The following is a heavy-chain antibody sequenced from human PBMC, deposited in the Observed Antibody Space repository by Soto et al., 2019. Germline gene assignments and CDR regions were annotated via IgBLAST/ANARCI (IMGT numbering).Heavy chain of an antibody. J-gene: IGHJ4*02. V-gene: IGHV3-30*18. CDR2: ISYDGSSK. D-gene: IGHD6-13*01. CDR1: GFTFTNYG. Sequence: QVQLVESGGGVVQPGRSLRLSCVASGFTFTNYGMNWVRQAPGKGLEWVAVISYDGSSKFYADSVKGRFTISRDNSKNTLYLQMNSLRAEDTAVYYCVKESGLGASWSGPGHFDFWGQGALVTVSS. CDR3: VKESGLGASWSGPGHFDF.